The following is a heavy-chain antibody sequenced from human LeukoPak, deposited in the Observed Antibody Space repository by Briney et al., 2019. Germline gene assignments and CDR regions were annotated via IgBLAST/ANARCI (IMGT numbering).Heavy chain of an antibody. CDR2: IHYSGST. V-gene: IGHV4-39*01. CDR3: ASVVVTAGSSWFDP. CDR1: GGSISSSSYY. Sequence: SETLSLTCTVSGGSISSSSYYWGWIRQPPGKGLEWIGSIHYSGSTNYNPSLKSRVTISVDTSKNQFSLKLSSVTAADTAVYYCASVVVTAGSSWFDPWGQGTLVTVSS. D-gene: IGHD2-21*02. J-gene: IGHJ5*02.